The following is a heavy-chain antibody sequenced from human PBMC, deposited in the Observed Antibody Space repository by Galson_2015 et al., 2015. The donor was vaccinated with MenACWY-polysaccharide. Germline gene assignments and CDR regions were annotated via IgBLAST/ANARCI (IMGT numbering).Heavy chain of an antibody. V-gene: IGHV1-2*06. CDR3: ARERSRMKDL. D-gene: IGHD2-15*01. CDR1: GYTFSGYF. Sequence: SVKVSCKASGYTFSGYFIHWVRQAPGRGLESMGRVNPNTGDTNFVQKFQGRVTMTSEMNTKTAYMELSSLTDDDTAIYYCARERSRMKDLWGQGTPVIVSS. CDR2: VNPNTGDT. J-gene: IGHJ4*02.